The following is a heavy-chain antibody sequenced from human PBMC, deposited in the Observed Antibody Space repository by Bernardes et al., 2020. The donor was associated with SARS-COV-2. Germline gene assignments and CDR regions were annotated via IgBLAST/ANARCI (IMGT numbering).Heavy chain of an antibody. V-gene: IGHV4-59*01. Sequence: SETLSLTCTVSGDSIGGYYWSWIRQSPGKGLEWIGNVYHSGITNYNPSLKSRVTISLATSKNQFSLRLSSVTAADTGVYYCARGITWFDPWGQGSLVTVSS. CDR2: VYHSGIT. CDR3: ARGITWFDP. J-gene: IGHJ5*02. D-gene: IGHD1-20*01. CDR1: GDSIGGYY.